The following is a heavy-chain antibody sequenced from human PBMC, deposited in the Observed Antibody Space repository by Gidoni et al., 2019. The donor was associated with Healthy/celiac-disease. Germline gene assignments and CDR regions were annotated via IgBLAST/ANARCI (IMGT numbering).Heavy chain of an antibody. CDR1: GGSIRSGGYY. D-gene: IGHD6-6*01. V-gene: IGHV4-31*03. Sequence: QVQLQESGPGLVKPSQTLSLTCTVSGGSIRSGGYYWSWIRQHPGKGLEWIGYIYYSGSTYYNPSLKSRVTISVDTSKNQFSLKLSSVTAADTAVYYCAREWRIGSSGWFDPWGQGTLVTVSS. CDR2: IYYSGST. J-gene: IGHJ5*02. CDR3: AREWRIGSSGWFDP.